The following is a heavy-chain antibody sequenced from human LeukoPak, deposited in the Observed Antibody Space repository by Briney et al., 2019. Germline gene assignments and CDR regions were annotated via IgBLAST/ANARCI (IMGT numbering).Heavy chain of an antibody. Sequence: SETLSLTCAVYGGSFSGYYWSWIRQPPGKGLEWIGEINHSGSTNYNPSLKSRVTISVDTSKNQFSLKLSSVTAADTAVYYCATTSPYYYDSSGYYQDYWGQGTLVTVSS. V-gene: IGHV4-34*01. CDR2: INHSGST. D-gene: IGHD3-22*01. CDR3: ATTSPYYYDSSGYYQDY. J-gene: IGHJ4*02. CDR1: GGSFSGYY.